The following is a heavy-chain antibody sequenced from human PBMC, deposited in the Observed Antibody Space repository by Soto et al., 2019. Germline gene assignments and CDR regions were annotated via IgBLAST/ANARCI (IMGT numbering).Heavy chain of an antibody. CDR1: GGSISSYY. J-gene: IGHJ6*03. D-gene: IGHD4-17*01. Sequence: PSETLSLTCTVSGGSISSYYWSWIRQPPGKGLEWIGYIYYSGSTNYNPSLKSRVTISVDTSKNQFSLKLSSVTAADTAVYYCARHADSGDSYYYYYMDVWGKGTRVTVS. CDR2: IYYSGST. CDR3: ARHADSGDSYYYYYMDV. V-gene: IGHV4-59*08.